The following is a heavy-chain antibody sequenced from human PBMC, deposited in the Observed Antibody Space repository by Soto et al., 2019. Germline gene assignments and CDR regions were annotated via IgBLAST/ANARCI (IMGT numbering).Heavy chain of an antibody. V-gene: IGHV3-23*01. CDR3: AKSPVLRFLEWTNYYYYGMDV. Sequence: GGSLILSCAASGFTFSSYAMSWVRQAPGKGLEWVSAISGSGGSTYYADSVKGRFTISRDNSKNTLYLQMNSLRAEDTAVYYCAKSPVLRFLEWTNYYYYGMDVWGQGTTVTVSS. D-gene: IGHD3-3*01. CDR1: GFTFSSYA. J-gene: IGHJ6*02. CDR2: ISGSGGST.